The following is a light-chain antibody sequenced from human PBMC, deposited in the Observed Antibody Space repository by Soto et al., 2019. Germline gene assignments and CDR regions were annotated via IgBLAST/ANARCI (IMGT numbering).Light chain of an antibody. J-gene: IGKJ3*01. Sequence: AIRMTQSPSSFSASTGDRATITCRASQGISSYLAWYHQKTRRAPNLLIYAASTLQSVVPSRFSGSGSGTYFTLTSSCLQSEDFATYYCQQYYSYPFTFGPGTKVDIK. CDR2: AAS. CDR1: QGISSY. CDR3: QQYYSYPFT. V-gene: IGKV1-8*01.